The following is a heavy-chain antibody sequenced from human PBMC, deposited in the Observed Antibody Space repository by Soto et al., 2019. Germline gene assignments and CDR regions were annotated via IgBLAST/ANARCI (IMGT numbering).Heavy chain of an antibody. CDR3: ARDLGSGSYYYYGMDV. V-gene: IGHV4-59*01. Sequence: SETLSLTCTVSGGSISSYYWSWIRQPPGKGLEWIGYIYYSGSTNCNPSLKSRVTISVDTSKNQFSLKLSSVTAADTAVYYCARDLGSGSYYYYGMDVWGQGTTVTVSS. J-gene: IGHJ6*02. CDR2: IYYSGST. CDR1: GGSISSYY. D-gene: IGHD3-10*01.